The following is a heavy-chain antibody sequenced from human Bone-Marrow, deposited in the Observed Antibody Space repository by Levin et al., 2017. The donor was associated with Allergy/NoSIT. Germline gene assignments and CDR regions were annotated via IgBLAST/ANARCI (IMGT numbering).Heavy chain of an antibody. CDR3: AREGRSSSLFDI. J-gene: IGHJ4*02. CDR1: GGSVSSGSYY. Sequence: SQTLSLTCTVPGGSVSSGSYYWSWIRQPPGKGLEWIGYVYFSGGTNYNPSLKSRVTISVDTSKNQFSLRLSSATAADTAVYYCAREGRSSSLFDIWGQGTLVTVSS. D-gene: IGHD6-6*01. V-gene: IGHV4-61*01. CDR2: VYFSGGT.